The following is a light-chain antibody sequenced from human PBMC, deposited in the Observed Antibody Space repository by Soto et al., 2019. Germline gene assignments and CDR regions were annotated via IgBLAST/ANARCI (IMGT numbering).Light chain of an antibody. CDR3: CSYAGSYTFYV. CDR1: SSDVGGYNY. CDR2: DVS. Sequence: QSALTQPRSVSGSPGQSVTISCTGTSSDVGGYNYVSWYQQNPGKAPKLMIYDVSKRPSGVPDRFSGSKSGNTASLTISGLQAEDEADYYCCSYAGSYTFYVFGTGTKLTVL. J-gene: IGLJ1*01. V-gene: IGLV2-11*01.